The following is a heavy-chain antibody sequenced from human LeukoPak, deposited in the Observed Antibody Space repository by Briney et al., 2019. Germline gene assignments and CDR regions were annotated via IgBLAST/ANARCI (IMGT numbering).Heavy chain of an antibody. CDR3: ARGSCSGGSCYSGVRWFGP. Sequence: PSETLSLTCAVYGGSFSGYYWSWIRQPPGKGLEWIGEINHSGSTNYNPSLKSRVTISVDTSKNQFSLKLSSVTAADTAVYYCARGSCSGGSCYSGVRWFGPWGQGTLVTVSS. J-gene: IGHJ5*02. CDR2: INHSGST. D-gene: IGHD2-15*01. CDR1: GGSFSGYY. V-gene: IGHV4-34*01.